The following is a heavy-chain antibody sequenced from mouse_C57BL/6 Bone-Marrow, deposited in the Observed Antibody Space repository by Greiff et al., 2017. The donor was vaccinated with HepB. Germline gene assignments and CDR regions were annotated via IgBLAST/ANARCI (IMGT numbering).Heavy chain of an antibody. CDR3: AREGVYYFDY. Sequence: VQLQQPGAELVRPGTSVKLSCKASGYTFTSYWMHWVKQRPGQGLEWIGVIDPSDSYTNYNQKFKGKATLTVDTSSSTAYMQLSSLTSEDSAVYYCAREGVYYFDYWGQGTTLTVSS. V-gene: IGHV1-59*01. J-gene: IGHJ2*01. CDR2: IDPSDSYT. CDR1: GYTFTSYW.